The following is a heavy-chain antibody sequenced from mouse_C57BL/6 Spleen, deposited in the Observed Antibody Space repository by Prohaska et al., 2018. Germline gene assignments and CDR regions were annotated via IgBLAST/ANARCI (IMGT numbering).Heavy chain of an antibody. D-gene: IGHD1-1*01. CDR2: IDPETGGT. V-gene: IGHV1-15*01. CDR3: TRGRTTTGYFDV. Sequence: QVQLQQSGAELVRPGASVTLSCKASGYTFTDYEMPWVKQTPVHGLEWIGAIDPETGGTAYNQKFKGKAILTADKSSSTAYMELRSRTSEDSAVYYCTRGRTTTGYFDVWGTGTTVTVSS. CDR1: GYTFTDYE. J-gene: IGHJ1*03.